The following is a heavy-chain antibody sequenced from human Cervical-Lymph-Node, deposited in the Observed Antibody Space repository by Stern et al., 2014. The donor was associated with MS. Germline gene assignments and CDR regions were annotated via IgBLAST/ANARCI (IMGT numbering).Heavy chain of an antibody. V-gene: IGHV3-30*18. CDR1: GFTFSSYG. CDR2: ISYGGSDT. Sequence: VQLVESGGGVVQPGRSLRLTCTASGFTFSSYGMHWVRQAPGKGLEWVSVISYGGSDTYYAESVKGRFTMSRDNTKNTLYLEMRRLRREDTAVYYCVKRGITEVRGVRLGDYWGPGTLVIVSS. CDR3: VKRGITEVRGVRLGDY. J-gene: IGHJ4*02. D-gene: IGHD3-10*01.